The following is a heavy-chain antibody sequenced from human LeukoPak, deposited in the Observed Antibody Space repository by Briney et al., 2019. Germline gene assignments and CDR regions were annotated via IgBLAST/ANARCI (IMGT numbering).Heavy chain of an antibody. V-gene: IGHV3-64*01. D-gene: IGHD4-23*01. CDR1: GFTFSSYA. J-gene: IGHJ4*02. CDR3: ARSTSTVDPFDY. Sequence: GGSPKLSCAASGFTFSSYAMHWVRQAPGKGLEYVSAISSNGGSTYYANSVKGRFTISRDNSKITLYLQMGSLRAEDMAVYYCARSTSTVDPFDYWGQGTLVTVSS. CDR2: ISSNGGST.